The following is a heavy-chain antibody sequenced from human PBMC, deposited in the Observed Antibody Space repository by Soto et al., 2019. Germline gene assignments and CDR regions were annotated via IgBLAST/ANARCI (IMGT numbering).Heavy chain of an antibody. CDR2: ISAYNGNT. CDR1: GYTFTSYG. J-gene: IGHJ6*02. D-gene: IGHD6-6*01. V-gene: IGHV1-18*01. Sequence: EASVKVSCKASGYTFTSYGISWVRQAPGQGLEWMGWISAYNGNTNYAQKLQGRVTMTTDTSTSTAYMELRSLRSDDTAVYYCARDPGVAARPNPTYYYYYGMDVWGQGTTVTVSS. CDR3: ARDPGVAARPNPTYYYYYGMDV.